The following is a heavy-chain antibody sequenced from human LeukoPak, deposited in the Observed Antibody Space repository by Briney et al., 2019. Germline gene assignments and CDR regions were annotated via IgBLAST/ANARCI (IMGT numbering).Heavy chain of an antibody. Sequence: SGTLSLTCAVSGGSISSSNWWSWVRQPPGKGLEWIGEIYHSGSTNYNPSLKSRVTISVDKSKNQFSLKLSSVTAADTAVYYCARVPIGEQQLVREYYFDYWGQGTLVTVSS. CDR3: ARVPIGEQQLVREYYFDY. D-gene: IGHD6-13*01. CDR1: GGSISSSNW. J-gene: IGHJ4*02. CDR2: IYHSGST. V-gene: IGHV4-4*02.